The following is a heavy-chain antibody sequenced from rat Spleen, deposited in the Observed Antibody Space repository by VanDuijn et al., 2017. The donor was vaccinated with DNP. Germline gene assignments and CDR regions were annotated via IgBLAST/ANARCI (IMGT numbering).Heavy chain of an antibody. CDR2: IRYSGNT. J-gene: IGHJ2*01. CDR1: GYSITSNY. D-gene: IGHD1-2*01. V-gene: IGHV3-1*01. Sequence: EVQLQESGPGLVKPSQSLSLTCSVTGYSITSNYWGWIRKFPGNKMEWMGYIRYSGNTGYNPSLKSQISITRDTFKNQFFLQLNSVSSEDTATYYCARWDYNSYTWDYWGQGVMVTVSS. CDR3: ARWDYNSYTWDY.